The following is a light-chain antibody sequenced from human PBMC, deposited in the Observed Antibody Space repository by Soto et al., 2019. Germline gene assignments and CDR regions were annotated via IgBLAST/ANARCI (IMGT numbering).Light chain of an antibody. Sequence: SPVTVSLKKGDRVTITWRAGQSINRWLAWYQQKPGRAPKLLIYDVSTLQSGVPSRFSGSGSETEFTLTISSLQPDDFATHYCQQYSTYPPSTFGQGTKVDIK. CDR2: DVS. CDR3: QQYSTYPPST. J-gene: IGKJ1*01. CDR1: QSINRW. V-gene: IGKV1-5*01.